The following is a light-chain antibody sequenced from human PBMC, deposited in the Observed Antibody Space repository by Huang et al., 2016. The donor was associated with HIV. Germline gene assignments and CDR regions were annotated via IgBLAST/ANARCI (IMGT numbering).Light chain of an antibody. CDR2: HSS. V-gene: IGKV3-20*01. Sequence: EIVLTQSPGTLSLSPGERATLSCGASQSVNGSDLAWYQHKPGQAPRLLIYHSSTRATGIPDRCSGSGSGTGFTLTISRLEPEDFAVYYCQQYGSSPQTFGQGTKVEIK. CDR3: QQYGSSPQT. CDR1: QSVNGSD. J-gene: IGKJ1*01.